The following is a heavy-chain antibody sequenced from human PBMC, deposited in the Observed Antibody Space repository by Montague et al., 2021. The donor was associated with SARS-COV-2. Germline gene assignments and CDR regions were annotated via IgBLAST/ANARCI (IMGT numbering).Heavy chain of an antibody. Sequence: SETLSLTCTVSGGSNSRYYWSRIRQPPGKGLEWIGYVSDSGSDYNPSLKSRVSISVDTSKKLLSLSLSSVTAADTAIYYCARHRKDYDILTGYSTSFYYDMDVWGQGTTVTVSS. J-gene: IGHJ6*02. CDR1: GGSNSRYY. CDR3: ARHRKDYDILTGYSTSFYYDMDV. D-gene: IGHD3-9*01. V-gene: IGHV4-59*08. CDR2: VSDSGS.